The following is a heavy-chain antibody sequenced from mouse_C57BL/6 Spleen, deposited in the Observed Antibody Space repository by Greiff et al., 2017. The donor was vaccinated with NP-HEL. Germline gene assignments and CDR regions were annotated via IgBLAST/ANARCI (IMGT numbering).Heavy chain of an antibody. D-gene: IGHD1-1*01. J-gene: IGHJ2*01. Sequence: VQLQQPGAELVKPGASVKLSCKASGYTFTSYWMHWVKQRPGRGLEWIGRIDPNSGGTKYNEKFKSKATLTVDKPSSTAYMQLSSLTSEDSAVYYCAREITTVVAHFDYWGQGTTLTGSS. CDR2: IDPNSGGT. CDR3: AREITTVVAHFDY. CDR1: GYTFTSYW. V-gene: IGHV1-72*01.